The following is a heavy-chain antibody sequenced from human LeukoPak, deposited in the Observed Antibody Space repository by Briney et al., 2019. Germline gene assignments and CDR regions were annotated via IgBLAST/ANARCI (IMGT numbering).Heavy chain of an antibody. Sequence: SETLSLTCAVYGGSFSGYYWSWIRQPPGKGLEWIGEINHSGSTNYNPSLKSRVTISVDTSKNQFSLKLSSVTAADTAVYYCARARPVEYGDYVWFDYWGQGTLVTVSS. CDR3: ARARPVEYGDYVWFDY. V-gene: IGHV4-34*01. D-gene: IGHD4-17*01. CDR1: GGSFSGYY. J-gene: IGHJ4*02. CDR2: INHSGST.